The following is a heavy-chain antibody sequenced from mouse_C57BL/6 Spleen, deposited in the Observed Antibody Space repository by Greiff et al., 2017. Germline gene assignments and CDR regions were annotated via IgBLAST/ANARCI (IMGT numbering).Heavy chain of an antibody. V-gene: IGHV14-4*01. J-gene: IGHJ2*01. D-gene: IGHD1-1*01. Sequence: LVESGAELVRPGASVKLSCTASGFNIKDDYMHWVKQRPEQGLEWIGWIDPENGDTEYASKFQGKATITADTSSNTAYLQLSSLTSEDTAVYYCTTRGDYYGSSSDYWGQGTTLTVSS. CDR3: TTRGDYYGSSSDY. CDR2: IDPENGDT. CDR1: GFNIKDDY.